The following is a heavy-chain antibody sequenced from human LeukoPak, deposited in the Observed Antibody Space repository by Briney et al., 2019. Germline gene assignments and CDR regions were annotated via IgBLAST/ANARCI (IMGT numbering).Heavy chain of an antibody. D-gene: IGHD2-21*02. V-gene: IGHV1-18*01. Sequence: ASVTVSCKASGGTFSSYAISWVRQAPGQGLEWMGWISAYNSNTNYAQKLQGRVTMTTDTSTSTAYMELRSLRSDDTAVYYCARSSTVVVTASDVWGQGTTVTVSS. CDR3: ARSSTVVVTASDV. J-gene: IGHJ6*02. CDR2: ISAYNSNT. CDR1: GGTFSSYA.